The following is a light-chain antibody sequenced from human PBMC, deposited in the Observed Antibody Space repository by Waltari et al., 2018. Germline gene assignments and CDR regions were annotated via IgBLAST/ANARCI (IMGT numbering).Light chain of an antibody. CDR3: SSYTTSSTYV. CDR1: SSDVGGYNF. V-gene: IGLV2-14*03. J-gene: IGLJ1*01. CDR2: DVT. Sequence: QSALTQPASVSGSPGQSITISCTGTSSDVGGYNFVSWYQQHPGKVPKLIIYDVTNRPSGVSNRFSGSKSGNTASLTISWLQAEDEADYYCSSYTTSSTYVFGTGTKVTVL.